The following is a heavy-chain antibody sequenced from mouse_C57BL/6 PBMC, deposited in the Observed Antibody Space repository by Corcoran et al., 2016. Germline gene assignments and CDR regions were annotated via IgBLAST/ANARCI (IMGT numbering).Heavy chain of an antibody. CDR1: GYAFSSYW. V-gene: IGHV1-80*01. D-gene: IGHD1-1*01. J-gene: IGHJ1*03. Sequence: QVQLQQSGAELVKPGASVKISCKASGYAFSSYWMNWVKQRPGKGLEWIGQIYPGDGDTNYNGKFKGKATLTADKSSSTAYIQLSSLTSEDSAVYFCARYTTVVDWYFDVWGTGTTVTVSS. CDR2: IYPGDGDT. CDR3: ARYTTVVDWYFDV.